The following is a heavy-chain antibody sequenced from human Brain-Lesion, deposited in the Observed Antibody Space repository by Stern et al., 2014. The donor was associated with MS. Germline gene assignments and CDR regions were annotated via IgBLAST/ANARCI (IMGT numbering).Heavy chain of an antibody. CDR2: IYYSGTT. CDR3: ARHDGWLPHY. J-gene: IGHJ4*02. V-gene: IGHV4-39*01. D-gene: IGHD5-12*01. CDR1: GGSISRSTYY. Sequence: VQLVESGPGLVKPSETLSLTCSVSGGSISRSTYYWGWIRQPPGKGLEWIGSIYYSGTTYYNPSLKSRVTIDTSTNPFSLRLTPGPAADTAVYYCARHDGWLPHYWSQGTLVTVSS.